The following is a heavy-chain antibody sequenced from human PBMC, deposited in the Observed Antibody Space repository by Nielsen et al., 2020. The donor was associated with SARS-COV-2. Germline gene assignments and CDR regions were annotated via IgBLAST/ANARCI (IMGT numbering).Heavy chain of an antibody. CDR2: IKPDGSEK. V-gene: IGHV3-7*01. CDR1: RFTFSSLW. Sequence: GGSLRPSCAAARFTFSSLWMSWVRQVPGKGLEWVADIKPDGSEKFYVDSVKGRFTTSRDNAKNSMSLQMNSLRVEDTAVYYCARDWSRAFDVWGQGTMVTVSS. CDR3: ARDWSRAFDV. J-gene: IGHJ3*01.